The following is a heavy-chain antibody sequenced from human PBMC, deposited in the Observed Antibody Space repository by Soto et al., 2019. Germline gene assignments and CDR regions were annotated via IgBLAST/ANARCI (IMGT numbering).Heavy chain of an antibody. V-gene: IGHV4-34*12. Sequence: SETLSLTCAVYGGSFIGYSCIFIRHPPFKWLEWIVEILHGGRTNYSPSLKSRVTISVDTSKNQFSLELRSVTAADTAVYYCARPHYDSNTFYSYFDYWGQGTLVTVSS. CDR3: ARPHYDSNTFYSYFDY. J-gene: IGHJ4*02. CDR2: ILHGGRT. D-gene: IGHD3-22*01. CDR1: GGSFIGYS.